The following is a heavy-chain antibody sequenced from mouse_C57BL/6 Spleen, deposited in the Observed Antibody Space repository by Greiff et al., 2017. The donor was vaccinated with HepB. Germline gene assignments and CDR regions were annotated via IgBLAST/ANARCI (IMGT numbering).Heavy chain of an antibody. CDR1: GYSFTDYN. J-gene: IGHJ4*01. Sequence: EVQLQQSGPELVQPGASVKISCKASGYSFTDYNMNWVKQCNGKSLEWIGVINPNYGTTSYNQKFKGKATLTVDQSSSTAYMQLNSLTSEDSAVYYCARPPTVVAQRYYAMDCWGQGTSVTVSS. CDR3: ARPPTVVAQRYYAMDC. CDR2: INPNYGTT. D-gene: IGHD1-1*01. V-gene: IGHV1-39*01.